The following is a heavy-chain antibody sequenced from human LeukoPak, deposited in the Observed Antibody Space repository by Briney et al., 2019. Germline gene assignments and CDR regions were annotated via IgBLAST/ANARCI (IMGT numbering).Heavy chain of an antibody. CDR1: GYSFTDYY. D-gene: IGHD2-21*01. J-gene: IGHJ5*02. V-gene: IGHV1-2*02. Sequence: AASVKVSCKTSGYSFTDYYMHWVRQAPGRGLEWMGWINPNSGGTSSAQKFQGRVTMTRDTSITTVYMEVNWLTSDDTAIYYCARADRLHGGPYLIGPWGQGTLVTVSS. CDR3: ARADRLHGGPYLIGP. CDR2: INPNSGGT.